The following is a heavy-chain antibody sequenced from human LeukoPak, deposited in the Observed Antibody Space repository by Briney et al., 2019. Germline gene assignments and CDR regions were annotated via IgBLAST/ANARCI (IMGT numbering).Heavy chain of an antibody. V-gene: IGHV3-21*01. Sequence: GGSLRLSCAASGFTFSSYSMNWVRQAPGKGLEWVSSISSSSSYIYYADSVKGRFTISRDNAKNSLYLQMNSLRAEDTAVYYCARDLEYCSGGSCHDWFDPWGQGTLVTVSS. D-gene: IGHD2-15*01. J-gene: IGHJ5*02. CDR3: ARDLEYCSGGSCHDWFDP. CDR2: ISSSSSYI. CDR1: GFTFSSYS.